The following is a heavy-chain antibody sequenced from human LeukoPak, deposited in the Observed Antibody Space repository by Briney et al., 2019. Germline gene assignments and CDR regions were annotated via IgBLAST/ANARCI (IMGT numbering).Heavy chain of an antibody. CDR3: AREFYYRSAHTFGGVIPSQRYYYYMDV. V-gene: IGHV1-69*06. Sequence: SVKVSCKASGYTFTSYDINWVRQATGQGLEWMGGIIPIFGTANYAQKFQGRVTITADKSTSTAYMELSSLRSEDTAVYYCAREFYYRSAHTFGGVIPSQRYYYYMDVWGKGTTVTVSS. CDR2: IIPIFGTA. D-gene: IGHD3-16*02. J-gene: IGHJ6*03. CDR1: GYTFTSYD.